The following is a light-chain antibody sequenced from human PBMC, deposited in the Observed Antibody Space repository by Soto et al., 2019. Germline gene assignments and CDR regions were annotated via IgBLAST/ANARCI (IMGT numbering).Light chain of an antibody. CDR1: KLGDKY. CDR2: QDN. Sequence: SYELTQPPSVSVSPGQTASITCSGDKLGDKYVSWYQQKPGQSPVVVIYQDNKRPSGIPERFSGSNSGNTATLTISGTQAMDEADYYCQAWDSSTAVVFGTGTKVTVL. V-gene: IGLV3-1*01. CDR3: QAWDSSTAVV. J-gene: IGLJ1*01.